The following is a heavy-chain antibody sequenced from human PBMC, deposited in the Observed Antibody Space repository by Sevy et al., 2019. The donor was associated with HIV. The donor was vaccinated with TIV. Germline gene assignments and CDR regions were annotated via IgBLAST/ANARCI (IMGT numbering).Heavy chain of an antibody. D-gene: IGHD3-3*01. CDR3: ASRDTIFGVVIPNYYYYGMDV. CDR1: GGSISSSSYY. Sequence: SETLSLTCTVSGGSISSSSYYWGWIRQPPGKGLEWIGSIYYSGSTYYNPSLKSRVTISVDTSKNQFSLKLSSVTAAVTAVYYCASRDTIFGVVIPNYYYYGMDVWGQGTTVTVSS. V-gene: IGHV4-39*01. J-gene: IGHJ6*02. CDR2: IYYSGST.